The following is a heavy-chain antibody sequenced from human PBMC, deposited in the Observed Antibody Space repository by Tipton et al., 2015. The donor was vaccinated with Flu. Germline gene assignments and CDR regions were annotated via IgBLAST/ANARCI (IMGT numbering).Heavy chain of an antibody. CDR2: IYSGGSA. V-gene: IGHV3-53*01. CDR3: ARMPARSGDY. D-gene: IGHD6-25*01. Sequence: VQLVQSGGGLIQPGGSLRLSCAASGFTISSNYMTWVRQAPGKGLEWVSVIYSGGSAYYADSVMGRFTISRDNSKNTLFLQMNSLRAEDTAVYYCARMPARSGDYWGQGTLVTVSS. CDR1: GFTISSNY. J-gene: IGHJ4*02.